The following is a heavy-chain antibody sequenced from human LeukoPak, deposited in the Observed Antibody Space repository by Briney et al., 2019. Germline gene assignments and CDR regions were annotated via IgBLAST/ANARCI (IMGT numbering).Heavy chain of an antibody. J-gene: IGHJ6*03. Sequence: ASVKVSCKASGGTFSSYAISWVRQAPGQGLEWMGWISAYNGNTNYAQKLQGRVTMTTDTSTSTAYMELRSLRSDDTAVYYCARDTCGDCYSSHYYYYMDVWGKGTTVTVSS. D-gene: IGHD2-21*02. CDR2: ISAYNGNT. CDR3: ARDTCGDCYSSHYYYYMDV. V-gene: IGHV1-18*01. CDR1: GGTFSSYA.